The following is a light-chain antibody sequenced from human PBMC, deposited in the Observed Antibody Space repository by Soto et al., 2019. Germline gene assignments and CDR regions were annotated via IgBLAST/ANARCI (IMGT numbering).Light chain of an antibody. CDR3: CLSPGSLTWL. CDR2: EVN. J-gene: IGLJ3*02. V-gene: IGLV2-14*01. Sequence: QSALTQPASVSGSPGQSITLSCTGTSSDVGAYNYVSWYQQHPGKAPKLMIYEVNNRPSGVPDRFSGSKSGSTASLTISGLQAEDEAEYYCCLSPGSLTWLFGGGTKVTVL. CDR1: SSDVGAYNY.